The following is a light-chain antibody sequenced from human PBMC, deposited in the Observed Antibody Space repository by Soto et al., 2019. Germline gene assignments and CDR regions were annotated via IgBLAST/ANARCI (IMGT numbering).Light chain of an antibody. Sequence: EIVLTQSPGTLSLSSGERATLSCRASQSVSSGYLAWYQQKPGQAPRLLIYGASSRATGIPDRFSGSGSGTDFILTISRLEPEDFAVYYCQQYGSSQWTFGQGTKVDIK. CDR2: GAS. J-gene: IGKJ1*01. V-gene: IGKV3-20*01. CDR1: QSVSSGY. CDR3: QQYGSSQWT.